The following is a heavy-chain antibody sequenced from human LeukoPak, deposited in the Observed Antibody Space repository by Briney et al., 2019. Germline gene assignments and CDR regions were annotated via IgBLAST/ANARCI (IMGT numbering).Heavy chain of an antibody. CDR2: IRYDGSNK. V-gene: IGHV3-30*02. J-gene: IGHJ5*02. Sequence: GGSLRLSCAASGFTFNSYGMHWVRQAPGKGLEWVAFIRYDGSNKYYADSVKGRFTISRDNSKNTLYLQMNSLRAEDTAVYYCAKAPRSLWFGELSWFDPWGQGTLVTVSS. D-gene: IGHD3-10*01. CDR1: GFTFNSYG. CDR3: AKAPRSLWFGELSWFDP.